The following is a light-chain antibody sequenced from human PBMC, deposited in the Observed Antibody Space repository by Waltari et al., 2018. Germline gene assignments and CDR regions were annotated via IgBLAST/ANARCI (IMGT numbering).Light chain of an antibody. Sequence: EIVLTQSPATLSLSPGERATLSCRASHTVDTYLAWYQQRPGQAPRLLIYDTSNRATGIPDRFSGSGSETDFTLTISSLEPEDFAVYYCQQRRRWPLTFGGGSKVEI. CDR1: HTVDTY. J-gene: IGKJ4*01. CDR2: DTS. CDR3: QQRRRWPLT. V-gene: IGKV3-11*01.